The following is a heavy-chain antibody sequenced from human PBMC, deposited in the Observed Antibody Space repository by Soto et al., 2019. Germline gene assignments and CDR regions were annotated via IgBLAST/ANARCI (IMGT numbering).Heavy chain of an antibody. J-gene: IGHJ4*02. CDR3: ARLEGLATISYYFDF. CDR1: DDSINSDKYY. Sequence: QLQLQESGPGLVKPSETLSLTCSVSDDSINSDKYYWGWIRQPPGKGLEWIGSIYYRGIAYYNPSLQSRVTISLDKSRSQFSLKLNSVTAAGSAVYFCARLEGLATISYYFDFWGPGALVTVSS. CDR2: IYYRGIA. V-gene: IGHV4-39*01. D-gene: IGHD3-9*01.